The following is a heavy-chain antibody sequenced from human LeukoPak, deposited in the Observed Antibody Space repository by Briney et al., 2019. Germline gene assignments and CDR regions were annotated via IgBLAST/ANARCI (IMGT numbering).Heavy chain of an antibody. CDR1: GFTFDDYA. D-gene: IGHD3-10*01. CDR3: AKDGYGSGSYGYFDY. Sequence: GGSLRLSCAASGFTFDDYAMHWVRQAPGKGLEWVSLISWDGGSTYYADSVKGRFTISRDNSKNSLYLQMNSLRAEDTALYYCAKDGYGSGSYGYFDYWGQGTLVTVSS. CDR2: ISWDGGST. V-gene: IGHV3-43D*03. J-gene: IGHJ4*02.